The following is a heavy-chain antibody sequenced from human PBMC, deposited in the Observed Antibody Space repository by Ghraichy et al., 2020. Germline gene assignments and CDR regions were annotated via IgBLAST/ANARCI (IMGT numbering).Heavy chain of an antibody. D-gene: IGHD5-24*01. Sequence: SETLSLTCSVFGDSVNGGDHFWTWIRQPPGKGLEWLGYTGSAYSNPSLKGRLTISVDTSNNQFSLNLRSVTAADTAVYFCARARDDYPHYYFDYWGQGVLVTVSS. J-gene: IGHJ4*02. CDR3: ARARDDYPHYYFDY. CDR2: TGSA. CDR1: GDSVNGGDHF. V-gene: IGHV4-30-4*01.